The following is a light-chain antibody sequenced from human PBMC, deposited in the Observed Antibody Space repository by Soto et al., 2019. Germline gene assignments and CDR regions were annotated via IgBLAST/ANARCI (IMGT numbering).Light chain of an antibody. CDR1: QSVSGSY. V-gene: IGKV3-20*01. Sequence: EIVLTQSPGTLSLSPGERATLSCRASQSVSGSYLAWHQQKPGQAPRLLIYGASSRATGIPDRCSGSGSGTDFTLTISRLEPEDFAVYYCQQYGGSPFTFGPGTKVDIK. CDR2: GAS. CDR3: QQYGGSPFT. J-gene: IGKJ3*01.